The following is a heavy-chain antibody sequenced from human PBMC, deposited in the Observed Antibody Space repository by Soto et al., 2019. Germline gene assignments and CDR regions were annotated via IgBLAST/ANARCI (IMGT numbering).Heavy chain of an antibody. J-gene: IGHJ6*02. D-gene: IGHD3-10*01. CDR3: TRVARYYYGSGSAARHYYYGMDV. V-gene: IGHV3-49*04. CDR1: GFTFGDYA. CDR2: IRSKAYGGTT. Sequence: PGGSLRLSCTASGFTFGDYAMSWVRQAPGKGLEWVGFIRSKAYGGTTEYAASVKGRLTISRDDSKSIAYLQMNSLKTEDTAVYYCTRVARYYYGSGSAARHYYYGMDVWGQGTTVTVSS.